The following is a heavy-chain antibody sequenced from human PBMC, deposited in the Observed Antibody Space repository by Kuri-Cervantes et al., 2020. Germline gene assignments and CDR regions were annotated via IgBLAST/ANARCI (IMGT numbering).Heavy chain of an antibody. CDR2: ISYDGSNK. J-gene: IGHJ4*02. Sequence: SLRLSCAASGFTFSSYAMHWVRQAPGKGLEWVAVISYDGSNKYYADSVKGRFTISRDNSKNTLYLQMNSLRAEDTAVYYCAKEDSRDGYNSFFDYWGQGTLVTVSS. D-gene: IGHD5-24*01. CDR3: AKEDSRDGYNSFFDY. V-gene: IGHV3-30-3*01. CDR1: GFTFSSYA.